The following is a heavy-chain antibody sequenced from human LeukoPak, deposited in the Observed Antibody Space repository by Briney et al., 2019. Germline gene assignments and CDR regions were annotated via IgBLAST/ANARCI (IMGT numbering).Heavy chain of an antibody. D-gene: IGHD2/OR15-2a*01. CDR2: INPNSGGT. Sequence: GASVKVSCKASGYTFTSYAMNWVRQAPGQGLEWMGWINPNSGGTNYAQKFQGRVTMTRDTSISTAYMELSRLRSDDTAVYYCARRASFRYYMDVWGKGTTVTVSS. CDR3: ARRASFRYYMDV. CDR1: GYTFTSYA. J-gene: IGHJ6*03. V-gene: IGHV1-2*02.